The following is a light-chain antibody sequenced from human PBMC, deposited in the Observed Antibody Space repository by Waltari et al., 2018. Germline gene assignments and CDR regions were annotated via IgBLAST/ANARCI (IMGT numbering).Light chain of an antibody. CDR2: DIS. V-gene: IGLV2-11*01. CDR3: CSFEDTWV. CDR1: GSDY. Sequence: QSALTQPHSVSGSAGQSVTISCTGTGSDYVSWYQQLPGKAPKLLIYDISTRPPGVPDRFSGSKSGTSASLTVSGLQAEDEADYYCCSFEDTWVFGGGTKLTVL. J-gene: IGLJ3*02.